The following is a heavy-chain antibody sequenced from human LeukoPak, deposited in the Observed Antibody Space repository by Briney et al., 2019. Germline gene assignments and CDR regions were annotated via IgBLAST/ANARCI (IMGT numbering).Heavy chain of an antibody. CDR2: IYYSGST. CDR3: LRGYFYFDY. V-gene: IGHV4-39*01. D-gene: IGHD2/OR15-2a*01. Sequence: PSETLSLTCTVSGGSISISSYYLGWIRQPPGKGLEWIGSIYYSGSTYYNPSLKSRVTISVDTSKNQFSLKLSSVTAADTAVYYCLRGYFYFDYWGQGTLVTVSS. J-gene: IGHJ4*02. CDR1: GGSISISSYY.